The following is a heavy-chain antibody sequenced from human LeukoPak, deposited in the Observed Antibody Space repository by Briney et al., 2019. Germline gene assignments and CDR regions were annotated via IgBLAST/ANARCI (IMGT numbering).Heavy chain of an antibody. CDR2: ITSSGSSI. Sequence: GGSLRLSCAASGLTFSSYAMHWVRQAPGKGLEWVAYITSSGSSIYYTDSVKGRFTISRNNAKNSLYLQMNSLRAEDTAVYYCARLHAYYYYMGVWGKGTTVTVSS. V-gene: IGHV3-48*03. CDR1: GLTFSSYA. CDR3: ARLHAYYYYMGV. J-gene: IGHJ6*03. D-gene: IGHD2-8*01.